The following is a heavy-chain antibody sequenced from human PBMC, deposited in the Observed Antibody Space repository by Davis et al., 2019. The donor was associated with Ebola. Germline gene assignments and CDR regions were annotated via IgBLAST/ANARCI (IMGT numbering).Heavy chain of an antibody. V-gene: IGHV4-59*03. CDR3: SERGSSV. CDR1: GVSISRHY. J-gene: IGHJ4*02. Sequence: PSETLSLTCTVSGVSISRHYWSWIRQPPGKRLEWFGSIYYTGSAYYNSSLASRANISVDTSKNQFSLKLTSVTAADTAMYYCSERGSSVWGQGMLVTVSS. D-gene: IGHD3-10*01. CDR2: IYYTGSA.